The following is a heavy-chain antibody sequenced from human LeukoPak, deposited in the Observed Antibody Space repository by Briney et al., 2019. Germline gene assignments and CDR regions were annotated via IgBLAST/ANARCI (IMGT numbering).Heavy chain of an antibody. CDR1: GGSFSGYY. V-gene: IGHV4-34*01. CDR2: INHSGST. J-gene: IGHJ4*02. D-gene: IGHD3-22*01. Sequence: SETLSLTCAVYGGSFSGYYWSWIRQPPGKGLEWIGEINHSGSTNYNPSLKSRVTISVDTSKNQFSLKLSSVTAAGTAVYYCARGPSHYYDSSGYYFYWGQGTLVTVSS. CDR3: ARGPSHYYDSSGYYFY.